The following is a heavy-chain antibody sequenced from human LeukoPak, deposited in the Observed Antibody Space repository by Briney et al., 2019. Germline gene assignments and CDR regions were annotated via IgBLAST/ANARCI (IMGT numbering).Heavy chain of an antibody. J-gene: IGHJ4*02. D-gene: IGHD1-26*01. CDR2: INPKTGVT. CDR3: ARDLAMYSPDLDY. Sequence: LRASVKVSCKASGYTFTDYYLHWVRHAPGHGLEWMVWINPKTGVTKYAQNFQGRVTMTRDTSISTAYMEVSRLRSDDTAVFYCARDLAMYSPDLDYWGQGTLVTVSS. CDR1: GYTFTDYY. V-gene: IGHV1-2*02.